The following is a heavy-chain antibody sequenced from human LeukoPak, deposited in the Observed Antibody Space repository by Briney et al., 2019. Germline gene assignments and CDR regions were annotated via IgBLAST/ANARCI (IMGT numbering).Heavy chain of an antibody. CDR3: ARAPRYYDRSGYSRWFDP. Sequence: GAPVKVSCKASGGTFSSYAISWVRQAPGQGLEWMGGIIPIFGTANYAQKFQGRVTITADESTSTAYMELSSLRSEDTAVYYCARAPRYYDRSGYSRWFDPWGQGTLVTVSS. D-gene: IGHD3-22*01. CDR2: IIPIFGTA. V-gene: IGHV1-69*13. CDR1: GGTFSSYA. J-gene: IGHJ5*02.